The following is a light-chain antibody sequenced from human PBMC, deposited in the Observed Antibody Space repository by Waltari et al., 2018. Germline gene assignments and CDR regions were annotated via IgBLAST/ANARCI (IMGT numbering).Light chain of an antibody. CDR3: QTGGHGAWV. CDR1: SGHSSNV. Sequence: QLVLTQSPSASASLGASVKLTCTLSSGHSSNVIAWLQQRPETGPRYLMKVNSDGSHTKGDEIPDRFAGSSSGAERYLTISNHQAEDEADYFCQTGGHGAWVFGGGTTLTVL. J-gene: IGLJ3*02. CDR2: VNSDGSH. V-gene: IGLV4-69*01.